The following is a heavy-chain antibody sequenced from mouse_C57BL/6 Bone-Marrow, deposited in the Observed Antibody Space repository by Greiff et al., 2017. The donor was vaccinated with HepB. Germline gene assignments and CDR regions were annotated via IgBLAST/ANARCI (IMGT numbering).Heavy chain of an antibody. Sequence: QVQLQQPGAELVKPGASVKLSCKASGYTFTSYWMQWVKQRPGQGLEWIGEIDPSDSYTNYNQKFKGKATLTVDTSSSTAYMQLSSLTSEDSAVYYCARRNYDYDEGFAYWGQGTLVTVSA. V-gene: IGHV1-50*01. D-gene: IGHD2-4*01. CDR3: ARRNYDYDEGFAY. CDR1: GYTFTSYW. CDR2: IDPSDSYT. J-gene: IGHJ3*01.